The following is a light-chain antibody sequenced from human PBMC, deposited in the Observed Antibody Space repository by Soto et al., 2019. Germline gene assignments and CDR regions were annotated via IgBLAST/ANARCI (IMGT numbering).Light chain of an antibody. J-gene: IGKJ2*01. V-gene: IGKV1-39*01. Sequence: DIQMTQSPSSLSASVGDRVTITCRASQSISTYLNWYQHKVGKAPKLLIFAASRLESGVPSRFSGSGSGTDFSLTISTLQPEDFATYYCQQSYTNRYTFGQGTKLEIK. CDR3: QQSYTNRYT. CDR2: AAS. CDR1: QSISTY.